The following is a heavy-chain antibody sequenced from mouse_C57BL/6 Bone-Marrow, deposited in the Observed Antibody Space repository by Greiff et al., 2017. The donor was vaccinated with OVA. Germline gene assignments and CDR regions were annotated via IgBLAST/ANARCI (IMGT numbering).Heavy chain of an antibody. CDR1: GYSITSGYD. J-gene: IGHJ2*01. CDR3: AREGYYGSARYFDY. CDR2: ISYSGST. D-gene: IGHD1-1*01. Sequence: VQLQQSGPGMVKPSQSLSLTCTVTGYSITSGYDWHWIRHFPGNKLEWMGYISYSGSTNYNPSLKSRISITHDTSKNHFFLKLNSVTTEDTATYYCAREGYYGSARYFDYWGQGTTLTVSS. V-gene: IGHV3-1*01.